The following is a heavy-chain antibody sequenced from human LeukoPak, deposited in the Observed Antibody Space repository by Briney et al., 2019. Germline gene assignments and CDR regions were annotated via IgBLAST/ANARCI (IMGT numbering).Heavy chain of an antibody. V-gene: IGHV3-20*04. CDR3: ASPNSVSPYYFDY. J-gene: IGHJ4*02. CDR2: INWNGGST. Sequence: PGGSLRLSCAASGFTFDDYGMNWVRQAPGKGPEWVSGINWNGGSTGYADSVKGRFTVSRDNSKNTLYLQMNSLRAEDTAVYYCASPNSVSPYYFDYWGQGTLVTVSS. D-gene: IGHD2-21*01. CDR1: GFTFDDYG.